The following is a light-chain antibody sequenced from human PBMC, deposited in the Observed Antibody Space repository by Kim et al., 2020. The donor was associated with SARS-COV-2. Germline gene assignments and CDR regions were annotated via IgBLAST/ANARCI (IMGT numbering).Light chain of an antibody. CDR1: SSSIRSNT. J-gene: IGLJ3*02. V-gene: IGLV1-44*01. CDR3: AAWDDSLNGGV. Sequence: GQRVTIPCSGTSSSIRSNTVNWYQQLPGTAPKPLIYSNNQRPSGVPDRFTGSKAGTSASLAISGLQSEDEADYYCAAWDDSLNGGVFGGGTQLTVL. CDR2: SNN.